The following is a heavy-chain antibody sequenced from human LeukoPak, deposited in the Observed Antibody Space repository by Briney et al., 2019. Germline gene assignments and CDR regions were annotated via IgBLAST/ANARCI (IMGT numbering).Heavy chain of an antibody. Sequence: GGSLRLSCAASGFTFSNYAMHWVRQAPGKGLEWVAVISYDGSNKYHADSVQGRFTISRDNSKNTLYLQMNSLRAEDTAVYYCAKWAVGYDSSGYPWYFDYWGQGTLVTVSS. CDR2: ISYDGSNK. CDR1: GFTFSNYA. D-gene: IGHD3-22*01. J-gene: IGHJ4*02. V-gene: IGHV3-30-3*02. CDR3: AKWAVGYDSSGYPWYFDY.